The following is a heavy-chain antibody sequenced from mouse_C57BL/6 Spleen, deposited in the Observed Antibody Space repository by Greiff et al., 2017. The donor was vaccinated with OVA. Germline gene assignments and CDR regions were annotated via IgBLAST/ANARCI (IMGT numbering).Heavy chain of an antibody. CDR1: GYTFTDYY. V-gene: IGHV1-26*01. Sequence: VQLQQSGPELVKPGASVKISCKASGYTFTDYYMNWVKQSHGKSLEWIGDINPNNGGTSYNQKFKSKATVTVDKSSSTASMELRSLTSEDSAVYYCSRTWLYAMDYRGQGTSVTVSS. CDR2: INPNNGGT. CDR3: SRTWLYAMDY. J-gene: IGHJ4*01.